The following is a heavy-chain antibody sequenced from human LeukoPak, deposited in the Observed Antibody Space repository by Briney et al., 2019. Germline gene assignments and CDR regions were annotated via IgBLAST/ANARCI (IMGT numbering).Heavy chain of an antibody. V-gene: IGHV3-11*04. CDR2: ISSSGSTI. CDR3: ARDRNLSGWYRALDY. CDR1: GFTFSDYD. D-gene: IGHD6-19*01. Sequence: GGSLRLSCAASGFTFSDYDMSWIRQAPGKGLEWVSYISSSGSTIYYADSVKGRFTISRDNAKNSLYLQVNSLRAEDTAGYYCARDRNLSGWYRALDYWGQGTLVTVSS. J-gene: IGHJ4*02.